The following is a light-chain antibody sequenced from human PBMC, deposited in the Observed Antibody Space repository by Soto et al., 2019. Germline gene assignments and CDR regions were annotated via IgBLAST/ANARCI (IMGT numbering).Light chain of an antibody. CDR3: SSYTSSSTPHVV. Sequence: QSALTQPASVSGSPGQSITISCTGTSSDVGGYNYVSWYQQHPGKDPKLMIYDVSNRPSGVSNRFSGSKSGNTASLTISGLQAEDDADYYCSSYTSSSTPHVVFGGGTQLTVL. J-gene: IGLJ2*01. V-gene: IGLV2-14*01. CDR1: SSDVGGYNY. CDR2: DVS.